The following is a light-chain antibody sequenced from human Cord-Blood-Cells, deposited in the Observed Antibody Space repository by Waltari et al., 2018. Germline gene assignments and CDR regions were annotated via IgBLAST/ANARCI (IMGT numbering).Light chain of an antibody. V-gene: IGLV2-14*01. CDR3: SSYTGSSTLV. CDR1: SSDVGGYNY. CDR2: DVS. J-gene: IGLJ2*01. Sequence: QSALTQPASVSGSPGQSITISCTGTSSDVGGYNYVSWYQQHPGKAPKLMIYDVSNRPSGFSNRFSGSKSGNTASLTISGLQAEDEADYYCSSYTGSSTLVFGGGTKLTVL.